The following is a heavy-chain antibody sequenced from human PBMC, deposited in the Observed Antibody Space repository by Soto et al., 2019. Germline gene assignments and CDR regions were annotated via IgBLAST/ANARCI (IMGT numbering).Heavy chain of an antibody. CDR3: AKDQIVGATHYYYGMDV. V-gene: IGHV3-64*01. J-gene: IGHJ6*02. Sequence: GGSLRLSCAASGFTFSSSWMHWVCQAPGKGLEYVSAISSNGGSTYYANSVKGRFTISRDNSKNTLYLQMDSLRAEDMAVYYCAKDQIVGATHYYYGMDVWGQGTTVTVS. CDR2: ISSNGGST. CDR1: GFTFSSSW. D-gene: IGHD1-26*01.